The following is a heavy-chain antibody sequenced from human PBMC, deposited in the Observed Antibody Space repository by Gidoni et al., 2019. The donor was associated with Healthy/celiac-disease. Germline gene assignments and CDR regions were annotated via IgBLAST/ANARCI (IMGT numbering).Heavy chain of an antibody. V-gene: IGHV3-66*01. D-gene: IGHD5-12*01. CDR2: IYSGGST. Sequence: EVQLVESGGGLVQPGGSLRLSCAASGFTVSSNYMSWVRQAPGKGLEWVSVIYSGGSTYYADSVKGRFTISRDNSKNTLYLQMNSLRAEDTAVYYCATRDGYNSLRGYYYGMDVWGQGTTVTVSS. CDR3: ATRDGYNSLRGYYYGMDV. CDR1: GFTVSSNY. J-gene: IGHJ6*02.